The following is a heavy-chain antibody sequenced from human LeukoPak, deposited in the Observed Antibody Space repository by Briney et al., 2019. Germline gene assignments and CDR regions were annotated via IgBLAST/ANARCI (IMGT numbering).Heavy chain of an antibody. CDR3: ARLGDYYDSSGYYYFDY. D-gene: IGHD3-22*01. CDR1: GFTVSSNY. CDR2: IYSGGST. V-gene: IGHV3-66*01. Sequence: PGGSLRHSCAAYGFTVSSNYMSWVRQAPGKGLGWVSVIYSGGSTYYADSVKGRFTISRDNSKNTLYLQMNSLRAEDTAVYYCARLGDYYDSSGYYYFDYWGQGTLVTVSS. J-gene: IGHJ4*02.